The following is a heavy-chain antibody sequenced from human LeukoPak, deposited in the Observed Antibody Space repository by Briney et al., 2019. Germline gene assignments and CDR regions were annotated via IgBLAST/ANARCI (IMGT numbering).Heavy chain of an antibody. CDR3: ARIGYCSGGSCG. D-gene: IGHD2-15*01. Sequence: SVKVSCKASGGTFSSYAISWVRQAPGQGLEWMGGIIPIFGTANYAQKFQGRVTITTDESTSTAYMELSSLRSEDTAVYYCARIGYCSGGSCGWGQGTLVTVSS. V-gene: IGHV1-69*05. CDR2: IIPIFGTA. J-gene: IGHJ4*02. CDR1: GGTFSSYA.